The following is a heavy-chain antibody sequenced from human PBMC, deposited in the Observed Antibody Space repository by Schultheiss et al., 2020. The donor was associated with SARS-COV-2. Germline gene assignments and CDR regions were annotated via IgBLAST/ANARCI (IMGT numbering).Heavy chain of an antibody. J-gene: IGHJ4*02. Sequence: GESLKISCKASGYTFTNYWIAWVRQMPGKGLEWMGVIHPYDSDTRYSPSFQGQVTISADKSISTAYLQWSSLKASDTAMYYCAKDQAFYGDHPQDYWGQGTLVTVSS. CDR3: AKDQAFYGDHPQDY. CDR1: GYTFTNYW. D-gene: IGHD4-17*01. CDR2: IHPYDSDT. V-gene: IGHV5-51*01.